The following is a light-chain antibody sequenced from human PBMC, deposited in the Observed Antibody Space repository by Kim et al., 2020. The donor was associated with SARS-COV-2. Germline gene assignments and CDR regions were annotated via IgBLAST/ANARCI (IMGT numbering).Light chain of an antibody. Sequence: SALTQPPSASGSPGQSVTISCTGTSSDVGGYYYVSWYQQHPGKAPKLMIYEVSKRPSGVPDRFSGSKSGKTASLTVSGLQAEDDADYYCSSYTGTNKVVFGGGTKLTVL. CDR2: EVS. J-gene: IGLJ2*01. V-gene: IGLV2-8*01. CDR3: SSYTGTNKVV. CDR1: SSDVGGYYY.